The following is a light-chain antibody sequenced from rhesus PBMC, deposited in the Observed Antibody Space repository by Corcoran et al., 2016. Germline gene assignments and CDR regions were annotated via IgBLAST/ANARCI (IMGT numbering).Light chain of an antibody. CDR3: QHSYGPPLT. V-gene: IGKV1-74*01. Sequence: DIQMTQSPSSLAASVGDRVTITCRASENVKNYLHWYQRKPGKAPKLLNYAAASLQSGGPSRFSGSGSGTDYTFPISSLQPEYVASYCCQHSYGPPLTFGGGAKVEVK. CDR2: AAA. CDR1: ENVKNY. J-gene: IGKJ4*01.